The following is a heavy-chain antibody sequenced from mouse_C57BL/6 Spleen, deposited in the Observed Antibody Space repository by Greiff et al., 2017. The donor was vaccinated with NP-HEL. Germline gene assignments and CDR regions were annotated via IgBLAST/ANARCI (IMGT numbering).Heavy chain of an antibody. V-gene: IGHV1-69*01. CDR1: GYTFTSYW. Sequence: VQLQQPGAELVMPGASVKLSCKASGYTFTSYWMHWVKQRPGQGLEWIGEIDPSDSYTNYNQKFKGKSTLTVDKSSSTAYMQLSSLTSEDSAVYYCARKHYYGSSSVYWYFDVWGTGTTVTVSS. CDR2: IDPSDSYT. J-gene: IGHJ1*03. CDR3: ARKHYYGSSSVYWYFDV. D-gene: IGHD1-1*01.